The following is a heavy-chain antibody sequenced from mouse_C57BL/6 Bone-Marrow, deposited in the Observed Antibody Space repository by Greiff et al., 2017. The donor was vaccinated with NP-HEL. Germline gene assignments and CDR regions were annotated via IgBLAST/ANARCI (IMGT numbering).Heavy chain of an antibody. V-gene: IGHV1-42*01. D-gene: IGHD1-1*01. J-gene: IGHJ2*01. Sequence: EVQLQESGPELVKPGASVKISCKASGYSFTGYYMNWVKQSPEKSLEWIGEINPSTGGTTYNQKFKAKATLTVDKSSSTAYMQLKSLTSEDSAVYDCAREGILVLRYYFDYWGQGTTLTVSS. CDR1: GYSFTGYY. CDR3: AREGILVLRYYFDY. CDR2: INPSTGGT.